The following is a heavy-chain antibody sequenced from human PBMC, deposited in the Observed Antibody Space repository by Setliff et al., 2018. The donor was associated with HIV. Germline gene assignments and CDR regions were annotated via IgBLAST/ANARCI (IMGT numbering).Heavy chain of an antibody. D-gene: IGHD3-3*01. Sequence: PSETLSLTCTVSGGSISSGSDYWSWIRQPAGKGLEWIGQIHISGTTNYNPSLKSRVTISIGTSKHQFSLKLTSVTAADTALYYCARDVMEWFGNYFDNWGQGALVTVSS. CDR3: ARDVMEWFGNYFDN. J-gene: IGHJ4*02. CDR1: GGSISSGSDY. V-gene: IGHV4-61*09. CDR2: IHISGTT.